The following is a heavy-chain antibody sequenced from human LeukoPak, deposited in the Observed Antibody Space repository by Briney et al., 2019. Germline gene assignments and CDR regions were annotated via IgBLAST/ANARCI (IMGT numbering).Heavy chain of an antibody. D-gene: IGHD1-26*01. CDR2: IHRDGRTA. Sequence: GGCMRLSCAASGFNFADFDMHWDRQTPGKGLEWVSVIHRDGRTAYYADSMKGRFTISRDNSRTSLYLEMNGLRTEDTALYHCAKTRRSGTEYGDFDHWGQATQATVSS. CDR1: GFNFADFD. V-gene: IGHV3-43*02. J-gene: IGHJ4*02. CDR3: AKTRRSGTEYGDFDH.